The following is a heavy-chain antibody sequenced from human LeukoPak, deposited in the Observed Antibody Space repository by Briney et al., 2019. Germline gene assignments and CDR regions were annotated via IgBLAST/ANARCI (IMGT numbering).Heavy chain of an antibody. CDR1: GFTLSRYA. CDR3: AKGTSAVTTRGAFDI. V-gene: IGHV3-23*01. CDR2: ISGGGGNT. D-gene: IGHD4-11*01. Sequence: GGSLRLSCAASGFTLSRYAMSWVRQAPGKGLEWVSAISGGGGNTYYADSVKGRFTLSRDNSKNTLYLQMNSLRVEDTAVYYCAKGTSAVTTRGAFDIWGQGTMVTVSS. J-gene: IGHJ3*02.